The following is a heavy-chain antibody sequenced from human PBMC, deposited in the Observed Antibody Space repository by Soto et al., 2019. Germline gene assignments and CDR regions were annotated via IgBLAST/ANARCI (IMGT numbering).Heavy chain of an antibody. D-gene: IGHD1-26*01. Sequence: XGSLRLYGAASGFTFSSYRMNWVRQAPGKGLDWVSSISSSSYIYYADSVKGRFTISRDNAKNSLYLQMNSLRAEDTAVYYCARGEQKSYFYYYYYGMDVWGQGTTVTVSS. J-gene: IGHJ6*02. CDR2: ISSSSYI. CDR3: ARGEQKSYFYYYYYGMDV. V-gene: IGHV3-21*01. CDR1: GFTFSSYR.